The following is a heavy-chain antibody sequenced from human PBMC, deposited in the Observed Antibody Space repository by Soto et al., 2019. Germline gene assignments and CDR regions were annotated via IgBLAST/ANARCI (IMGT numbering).Heavy chain of an antibody. V-gene: IGHV3-15*07. CDR1: GVSFSNAW. CDR3: AAGDWSHDYHHAMDV. D-gene: IGHD1-1*01. J-gene: IGHJ6*02. Sequence: VQLVESGGGLVKPGGSLRLSCAASGVSFSNAWMNWVRQAPGKGLEWVGRVKSKADGETSDYDVSVKDRFTISRDDSKKTLYLQKSSLRIDDTGVNFCAAGDWSHDYHHAMDVWGQGTKLTVSS. CDR2: VKSKADGETS.